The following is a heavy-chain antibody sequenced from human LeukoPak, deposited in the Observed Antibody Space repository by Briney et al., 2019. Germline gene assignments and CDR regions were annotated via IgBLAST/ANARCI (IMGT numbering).Heavy chain of an antibody. J-gene: IGHJ4*02. CDR1: GFTVSYNY. CDR2: IYYSGTT. V-gene: IGHV3-53*01. Sequence: PGGSLRLSCAASGFTVSYNYINWVRQAPGKGLEWVSVIYYSGTTYYADSVKGRFTISKDNSKNTVYLEMNSLRAEDTAVCYCARSYSSESSGWHRPVDCWGQGTLVTVSS. CDR3: ARSYSSESSGWHRPVDC. D-gene: IGHD3-22*01.